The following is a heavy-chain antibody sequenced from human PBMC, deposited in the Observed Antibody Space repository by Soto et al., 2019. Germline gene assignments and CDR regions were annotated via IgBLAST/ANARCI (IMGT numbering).Heavy chain of an antibody. D-gene: IGHD3-3*01. Sequence: SVKVSCKASGGTFSSYAISWVRQAPGQGLEWMGGIIPIFGTANYAQKFQGRVTITADESTSTAYMELSSLRSEDTAVYYCAPLTYSDFWSGYYPRGSYYYYGMDVWGQGPTVTVS. CDR2: IIPIFGTA. J-gene: IGHJ6*02. CDR3: APLTYSDFWSGYYPRGSYYYYGMDV. V-gene: IGHV1-69*13. CDR1: GGTFSSYA.